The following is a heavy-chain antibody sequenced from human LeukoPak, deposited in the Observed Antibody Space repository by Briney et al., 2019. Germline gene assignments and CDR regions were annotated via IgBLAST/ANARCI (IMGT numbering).Heavy chain of an antibody. CDR2: IYGSGAT. CDR3: ARRADIVVVPAAHRDYYYYYYMDV. V-gene: IGHV3-23*01. J-gene: IGHJ6*03. CDR1: GFIFSTYA. Sequence: PGGSLRLSCAASGFIFSTYAMTWVRQAPGKGLEWVSSIYGSGATYYADSIKGRFTISRDNSKNTLYLRMNSLRVEDTAVYYCARRADIVVVPAAHRDYYYYYYMDVWGKGTTVTVSS. D-gene: IGHD2-2*01.